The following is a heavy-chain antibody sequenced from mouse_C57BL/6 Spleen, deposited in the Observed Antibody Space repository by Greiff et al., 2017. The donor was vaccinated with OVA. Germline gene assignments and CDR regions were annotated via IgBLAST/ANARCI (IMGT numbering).Heavy chain of an antibody. J-gene: IGHJ3*01. Sequence: VQLQQPGAELVRPGSSVKLSCKASGYTFTSYWMDWVKQRPGQGLEWIGNIYPSDSETHYNQKFKDKATLTVDKSSSTAYMQLSSLTSEDSAVYYCARVRDGYDVVFAYWGQGTLVTVSA. CDR2: IYPSDSET. D-gene: IGHD2-2*01. CDR1: GYTFTSYW. CDR3: ARVRDGYDVVFAY. V-gene: IGHV1-61*01.